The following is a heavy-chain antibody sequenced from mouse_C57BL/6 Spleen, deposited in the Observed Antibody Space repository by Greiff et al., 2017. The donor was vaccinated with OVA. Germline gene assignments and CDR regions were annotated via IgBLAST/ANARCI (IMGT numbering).Heavy chain of an antibody. D-gene: IGHD1-1*02. CDR1: GYTFTSYW. CDR3: ARKGLVYYFDY. CDR2: IYPSDSET. Sequence: QVQLQQPGAELVRPGSSVKLSCKASGYTFTSYWMDWVKQRPGQGLEWIGNIYPSDSETHYNQKFKDKATLTVDKSSSTAYMQLSSLTSEDSAVYYCARKGLVYYFDYWGQGTTLTVAS. J-gene: IGHJ2*01. V-gene: IGHV1-61*01.